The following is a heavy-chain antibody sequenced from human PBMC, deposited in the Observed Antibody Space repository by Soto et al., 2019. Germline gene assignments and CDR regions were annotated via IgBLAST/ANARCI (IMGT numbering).Heavy chain of an antibody. CDR2: ISYDGSNE. CDR1: GFTFSTYA. J-gene: IGHJ6*02. V-gene: IGHV3-30-3*01. CDR3: ARSRAYDSSGYYPHYYYGMDV. D-gene: IGHD3-22*01. Sequence: QVQVVESGGGVVQPGRSLRLSCAASGFTFSTYAMHWVRQAPGKGLEWVAVISYDGSNEYYVDSVKGRFTISRDNSKNTLYLQMNSLRAEDTAVYYCARSRAYDSSGYYPHYYYGMDVWGQGTTVTVSS.